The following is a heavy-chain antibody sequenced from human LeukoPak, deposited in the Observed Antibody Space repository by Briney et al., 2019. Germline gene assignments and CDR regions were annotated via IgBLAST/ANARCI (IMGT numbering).Heavy chain of an antibody. V-gene: IGHV4-34*01. D-gene: IGHD3-22*01. J-gene: IGHJ6*02. Sequence: GSLRLSCAASGFTFSSYAMSWIRQPPGKGLEWIGEINHSGSTNYNPSLKSRVTISVDTSKNQFSLKLSSVTAADTAVYYCARLYYYDSSGPPPHYGMDVWGQGTTVTVSS. CDR2: INHSGST. CDR3: ARLYYYDSSGPPPHYGMDV. CDR1: GFTFSSYA.